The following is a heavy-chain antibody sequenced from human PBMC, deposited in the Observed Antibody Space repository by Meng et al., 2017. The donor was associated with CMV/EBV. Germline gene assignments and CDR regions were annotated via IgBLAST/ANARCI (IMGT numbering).Heavy chain of an antibody. J-gene: IGHJ4*02. D-gene: IGHD5-12*01. CDR2: ISWDGGST. Sequence: GGSLRLSCAASGFTFDDYTMHWVRQAPGKGLEWVSLISWDGGSTYYADSVKGRFTISRDNSTNSLYLQMNSLRTEDTALYYCAKDQDIVATGGAFDYWGQGTLVTVSS. CDR1: GFTFDDYT. CDR3: AKDQDIVATGGAFDY. V-gene: IGHV3-43*01.